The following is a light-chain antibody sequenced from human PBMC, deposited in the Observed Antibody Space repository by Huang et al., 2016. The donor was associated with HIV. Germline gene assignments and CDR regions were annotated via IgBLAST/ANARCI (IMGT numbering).Light chain of an antibody. CDR3: QQFDNVPYS. CDR1: QDISNY. Sequence: DIQMTQSPSSLSASIGDRVTITCQASQDISNYLHWYQQKPGKAPKLLLYDATNSDAGVPSRFSGSGSGTDFTLTISRLQPEDFATYYCQQFDNVPYSFGQGTRLEIK. V-gene: IGKV1-33*01. J-gene: IGKJ2*03. CDR2: DAT.